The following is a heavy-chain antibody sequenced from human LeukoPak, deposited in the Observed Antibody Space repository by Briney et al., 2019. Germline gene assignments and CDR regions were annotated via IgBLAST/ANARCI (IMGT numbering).Heavy chain of an antibody. CDR1: GGSFSGFY. J-gene: IGHJ4*02. CDR2: IYTSGST. CDR3: ARDYDSSGYYLDY. Sequence: SETLSLTCAVYGGSFSGFYWSWIRQAAGKGLEWIGHIYTSGSTNYNPSLKSRVTMSVDMSKNQFSLKLSSVTAADTAVYYCARDYDSSGYYLDYWGQGTLVTVSS. D-gene: IGHD3-22*01. V-gene: IGHV4-59*10.